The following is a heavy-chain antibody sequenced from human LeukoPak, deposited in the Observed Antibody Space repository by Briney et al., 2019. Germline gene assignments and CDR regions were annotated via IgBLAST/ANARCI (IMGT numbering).Heavy chain of an antibody. V-gene: IGHV1-18*01. D-gene: IGHD3-10*01. CDR2: ISSCNTNT. J-gene: IGHJ4*02. CDR1: GYMFTSYG. CDR3: TRDLGTYTSSGSIFFDY. Sequence: ASVRVSCKTSGYMFTSYGISWVRQAPGQGLEWMAWISSCNTNTDYAQKFQGRVTMTTDTSTSTAYMEMRSLRSDDTAVFYCTRDLGTYTSSGSIFFDYWGQGTLVTVSS.